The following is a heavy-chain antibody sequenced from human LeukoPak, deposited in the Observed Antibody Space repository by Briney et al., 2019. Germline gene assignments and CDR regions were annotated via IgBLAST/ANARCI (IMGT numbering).Heavy chain of an antibody. D-gene: IGHD5-12*01. CDR1: GGSISSSSYY. Sequence: SETLSLTCTVSGGSISSSSYYWGWIRQPPGRGLEWIGSIYYSGSTYYNPSLKSRVTISVDTSKNQFSLKLSSVTAADTAVYYCARAVDIVATIDYWGQGTLVTVSS. J-gene: IGHJ4*02. CDR3: ARAVDIVATIDY. V-gene: IGHV4-39*01. CDR2: IYYSGST.